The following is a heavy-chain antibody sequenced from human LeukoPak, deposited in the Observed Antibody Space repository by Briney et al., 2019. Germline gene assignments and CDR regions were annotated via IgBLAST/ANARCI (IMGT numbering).Heavy chain of an antibody. Sequence: PGGSLRLSCAASGFTFSSFAMNWVRQAPGKGLEWVSTISASAVSTYYADSVKGRFTISRDNSKNTLYLQMNSLRAEDTAVYYCAKGKESWVYSFDYWGQGTLVTVSS. CDR2: ISASAVST. V-gene: IGHV3-23*01. CDR1: GFTFSSFA. CDR3: AKGKESWVYSFDY. J-gene: IGHJ4*02. D-gene: IGHD3-16*01.